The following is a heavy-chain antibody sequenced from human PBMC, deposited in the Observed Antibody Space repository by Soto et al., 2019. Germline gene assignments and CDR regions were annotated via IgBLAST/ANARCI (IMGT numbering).Heavy chain of an antibody. CDR2: INAGNGNT. Sequence: QVQLVQSGAEVKKPGASVKVSCKASGYTFTSYAMHWVRQAPGQRLEWMGWINAGNGNTKYSQKFQGRVTITRDTSASTAYMELSSLRSEDTAVYYCAGLTTSRVYYYYGMDVWGQGTTVTVSS. D-gene: IGHD4-17*01. CDR1: GYTFTSYA. CDR3: AGLTTSRVYYYYGMDV. J-gene: IGHJ6*02. V-gene: IGHV1-3*01.